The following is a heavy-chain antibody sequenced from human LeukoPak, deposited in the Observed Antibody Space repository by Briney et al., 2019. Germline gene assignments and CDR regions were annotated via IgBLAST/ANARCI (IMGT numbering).Heavy chain of an antibody. D-gene: IGHD6-13*01. V-gene: IGHV4-34*01. J-gene: IGHJ4*02. CDR3: ASLMLIAAGYDY. Sequence: SETLSLTCAVYGGSFSGYYWSWLRQPPGKGLEWIGEINHSGSTTYNPSLKSRVTISIDTSKNQFSLSLISVTAADTAVYYCASLMLIAAGYDYWGQGNLVTVSS. CDR1: GGSFSGYY. CDR2: INHSGST.